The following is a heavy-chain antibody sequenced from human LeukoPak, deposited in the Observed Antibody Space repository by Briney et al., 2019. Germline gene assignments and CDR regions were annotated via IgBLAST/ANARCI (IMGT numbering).Heavy chain of an antibody. D-gene: IGHD2-15*01. CDR2: ISTGSNYI. CDR3: ARVVKGGCDY. CDR1: GFTFSSYN. V-gene: IGHV3-21*01. J-gene: IGHJ4*02. Sequence: PGGSLRLSCAASGFTFSSYNINWVRQPPGKGLEWLSSISTGSNYIYYADSVRGRFTISRDNAINTLYLQMNSLRPDDTALYYCARVVKGGCDYWGQGTRVTVSS.